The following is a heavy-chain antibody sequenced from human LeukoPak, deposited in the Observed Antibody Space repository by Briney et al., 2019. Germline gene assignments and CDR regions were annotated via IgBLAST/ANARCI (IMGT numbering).Heavy chain of an antibody. J-gene: IGHJ4*02. Sequence: GGSLRLSLAASGFTFTSYWMHWVRQAPGKGLVWLSRINSDGSITSYADSVKGRFTISRDNAKNTVYLQMNSLRAEDTAVYYCARPGVGFDFWGQGALVTVSS. CDR3: ARPGVGFDF. V-gene: IGHV3-74*01. CDR2: INSDGSIT. CDR1: GFTFTSYW.